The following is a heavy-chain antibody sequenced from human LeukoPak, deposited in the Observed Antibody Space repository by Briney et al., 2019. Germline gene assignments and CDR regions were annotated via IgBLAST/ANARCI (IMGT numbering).Heavy chain of an antibody. CDR1: GFTFSNAW. CDR3: ARSYGSGSGNWFDP. D-gene: IGHD3-10*01. CDR2: IYSGGST. V-gene: IGHV3-53*01. Sequence: GGSLRLSCAASGFTFSNAWMSWVRQAPGKGLEWVSVIYSGGSTHYADSVKGRFTISRDNSKNTLYLQMNSLRAEDTAMYYCARSYGSGSGNWFDPWGQGTLVTVSS. J-gene: IGHJ5*02.